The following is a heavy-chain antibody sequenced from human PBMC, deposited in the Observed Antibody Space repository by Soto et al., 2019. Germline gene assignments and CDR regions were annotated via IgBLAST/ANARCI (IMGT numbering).Heavy chain of an antibody. V-gene: IGHV4-34*01. D-gene: IGHD5-12*01. Sequence: PSETLSLTCAVYGGSFSGYYWSWIRQPPGKGLKWIGEINHSGSTNYNPSLKSRVTISVDTSKNQFSLKLSSVTAADTAVYYCARGNHRWLQLWYFDLWGRGTLVTVSS. CDR2: INHSGST. J-gene: IGHJ2*01. CDR1: GGSFSGYY. CDR3: ARGNHRWLQLWYFDL.